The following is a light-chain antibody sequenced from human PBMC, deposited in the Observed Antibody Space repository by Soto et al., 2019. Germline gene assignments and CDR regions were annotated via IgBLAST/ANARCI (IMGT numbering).Light chain of an antibody. CDR3: QQYYSTPPYT. V-gene: IGKV4-1*01. CDR1: QSVLSSSNNKNY. J-gene: IGKJ2*01. CDR2: WAS. Sequence: DIVMTQSPDSLAVSLGERATINCKSSQSVLSSSNNKNYLAWYQQKPGQPPKLLIYWASTRESGVPDRFSGSGSGTDFTLTISSLQAEDVAVYYCQQYYSTPPYTFGQGTKLEIK.